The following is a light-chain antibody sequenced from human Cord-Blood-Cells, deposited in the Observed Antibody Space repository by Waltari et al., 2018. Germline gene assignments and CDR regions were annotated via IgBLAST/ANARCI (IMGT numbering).Light chain of an antibody. J-gene: IGLJ3*02. V-gene: IGLV1-44*01. CDR1: SSNIRSNT. CDR3: AAWDDSLNGWV. CDR2: SKN. Sequence: QSVLTQPPPASGTPGQRVTISCSGSSSNIRSNTVNWYQQLPGTAPTLLIYSKNQRPSGVPDRFSGSKSGTSASLAISGLQSEDEADYYCAAWDDSLNGWVFGGGTKLTVL.